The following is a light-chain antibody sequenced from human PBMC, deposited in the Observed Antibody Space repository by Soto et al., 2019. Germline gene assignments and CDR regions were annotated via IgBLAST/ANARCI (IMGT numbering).Light chain of an antibody. V-gene: IGKV2-28*01. CDR2: LGS. CDR1: QSLLHSNGYNY. Sequence: DIVMTQSPLSLPVTPGEPASISCRSSQSLLHSNGYNYLDWYLQKPGQSPQLLIYLGSNRASGVPDRCSGSGSGTDFTLTISRVEAEDVGVYYCMQALQTPFTVGPGTKVDIK. J-gene: IGKJ3*01. CDR3: MQALQTPFT.